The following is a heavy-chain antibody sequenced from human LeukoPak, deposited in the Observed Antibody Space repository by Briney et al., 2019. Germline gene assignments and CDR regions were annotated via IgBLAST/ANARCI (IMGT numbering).Heavy chain of an antibody. J-gene: IGHJ4*02. CDR3: ARGYSSGRPPDY. D-gene: IGHD6-19*01. V-gene: IGHV1-69*13. CDR1: GYTFTDYY. CDR2: IIPIFGTA. Sequence: ASVKVSCKASGYTFTDYYIHWVRQAPGQGLEWMGGIIPIFGTANYAQKFQGRVTITADESTSTAYMELSSLRSEDTAVYYCARGYSSGRPPDYWGQGTLVTVSS.